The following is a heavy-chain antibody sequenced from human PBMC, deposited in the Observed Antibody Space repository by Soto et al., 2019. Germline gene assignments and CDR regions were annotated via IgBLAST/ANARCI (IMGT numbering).Heavy chain of an antibody. CDR3: AKDLSLQCRLQGH. CDR2: ISGSGGST. D-gene: IGHD6-19*01. Sequence: PGGSLRLSCAASGFTFTSYAMGWVRQAPGKGLEWVSAISGSGGSTYYADSVKGRFTISRDNSKNTLYLQMNSLRAEDTAVYYCAKDLSLQCRLQGHWGQGTLVTVSS. CDR1: GFTFTSYA. V-gene: IGHV3-23*01. J-gene: IGHJ4*02.